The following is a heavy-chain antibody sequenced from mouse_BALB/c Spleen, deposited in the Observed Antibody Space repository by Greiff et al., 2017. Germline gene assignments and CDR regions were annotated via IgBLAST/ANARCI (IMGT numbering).Heavy chain of an antibody. V-gene: IGHV5-12-1*01. CDR2: ISSGGGST. CDR1: GFAFSSYD. CDR3: ARRIVAYYYAMDY. D-gene: IGHD1-3*01. J-gene: IGHJ4*01. Sequence: EVLGVESGGGLVKPGGSLKLSCAASGFAFSSYDMSWVRQTPEKRLEWVAYISSGGGSTYYPDTVKGRFTISRDNAKNTLYLQMSSLKSEDTAMYYCARRIVAYYYAMDYWGQGTSVTVSS.